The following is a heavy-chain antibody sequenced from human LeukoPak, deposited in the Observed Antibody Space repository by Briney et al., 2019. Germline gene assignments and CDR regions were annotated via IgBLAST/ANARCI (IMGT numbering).Heavy chain of an antibody. J-gene: IGHJ3*02. Sequence: PGGSLRLSCAASGFTVRDNYMSWVRQAPGKGLEWVSVIYPGGNPYYPDSVKGRFTISRDDSKNTLYLQLNGLRAEDTAVYYCARTIVGTSLYDAFDIWGQGTTVTVSS. V-gene: IGHV3-53*01. CDR2: IYPGGNP. CDR3: ARTIVGTSLYDAFDI. CDR1: GFTVRDNY. D-gene: IGHD2-21*01.